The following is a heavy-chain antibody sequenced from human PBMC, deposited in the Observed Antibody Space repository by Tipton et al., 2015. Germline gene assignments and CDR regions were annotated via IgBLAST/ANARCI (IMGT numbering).Heavy chain of an antibody. Sequence: QSGAEVRKPGSSVKVSCKASGGTFSRHTINWVRQAPGQGLEWMGGIILLFGTTNYAQNFQGRVTITADKSTRTVYMEMNSLRSEDTAVYYCARRIGSISGTPDWFDPWGQGTLVTVSS. CDR2: IILLFGTT. J-gene: IGHJ5*02. V-gene: IGHV1-69*06. CDR3: ARRIGSISGTPDWFDP. D-gene: IGHD1-20*01. CDR1: GGTFSRHT.